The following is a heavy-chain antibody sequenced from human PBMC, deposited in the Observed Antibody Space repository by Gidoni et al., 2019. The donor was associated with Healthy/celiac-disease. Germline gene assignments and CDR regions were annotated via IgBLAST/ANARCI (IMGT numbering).Heavy chain of an antibody. J-gene: IGHJ3*02. CDR3: AHRQWELLAFDI. D-gene: IGHD1-26*01. CDR2: IYLDDDK. CDR1: GFSLSTRGVG. Sequence: QITLKESGPTLVKPTQTLTLTCTFSGFSLSTRGVGVGWIRQPPGKALEWLALIYLDDDKRYTPSLKSRLTITKDTSKNQVVLTMTNMDPVDTATYYCAHRQWELLAFDIWGQGTMVTVSS. V-gene: IGHV2-5*02.